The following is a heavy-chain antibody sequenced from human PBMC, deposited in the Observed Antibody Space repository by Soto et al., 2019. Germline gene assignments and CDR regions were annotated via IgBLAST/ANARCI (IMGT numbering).Heavy chain of an antibody. CDR2: INAGNGNT. Sequence: QVQLVQSGAEVKKPGASVKVSCKASGYTFTNYGVHWVRQAPGQRLEWMAWINAGNGNTQYSQKFQGRVTISRDTSATTAYLDLNSLRSEDTAVYYCARSGYSSGWYHWYFDFWGRGTLVTVSS. V-gene: IGHV1-3*01. D-gene: IGHD6-19*01. CDR1: GYTFTNYG. J-gene: IGHJ2*01. CDR3: ARSGYSSGWYHWYFDF.